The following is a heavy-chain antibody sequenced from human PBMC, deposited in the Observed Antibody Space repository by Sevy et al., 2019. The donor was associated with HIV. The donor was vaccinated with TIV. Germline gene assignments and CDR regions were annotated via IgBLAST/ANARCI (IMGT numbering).Heavy chain of an antibody. CDR1: GGTFSSYA. Sequence: ASVKVSCKASGGTFSSYAISWVRQAPGQGLEWMGRIIPIFGTANYAQKFQGRVTITADESTSTAYMELSSLRSEDTAVYYCARESLAADAFDIWGQGTMVTVSS. CDR2: IIPIFGTA. D-gene: IGHD6-13*01. CDR3: ARESLAADAFDI. J-gene: IGHJ3*02. V-gene: IGHV1-69*13.